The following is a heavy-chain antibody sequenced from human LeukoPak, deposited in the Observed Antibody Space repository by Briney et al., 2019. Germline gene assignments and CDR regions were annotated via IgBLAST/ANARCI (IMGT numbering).Heavy chain of an antibody. CDR3: ARETPDGYDY. J-gene: IGHJ4*02. CDR1: GFTLSYYN. D-gene: IGHD5-24*01. Sequence: GGSLRLSCAASGFTLSYYNMNWVRQAPGKGLEWVSSISSSSSYIYYADSVKSRFTISRDNAKNSLYLQMNSLRADDTAVYYCARETPDGYDYWGQGTLVTVSS. V-gene: IGHV3-21*01. CDR2: ISSSSSYI.